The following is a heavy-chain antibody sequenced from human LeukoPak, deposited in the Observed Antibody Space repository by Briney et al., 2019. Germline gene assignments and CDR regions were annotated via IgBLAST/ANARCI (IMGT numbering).Heavy chain of an antibody. J-gene: IGHJ4*02. CDR3: ARRRVATGYFDY. CDR2: IYYSGST. Sequence: SETLSLTCTVSGGSISIYYWSWIRQPPGKGLEWIGYIYYSGSTNYNPSLKSRVTISVDTSKNQFSLKLSSVTAADTAVYYCARRRVATGYFDYWGQGTLVTVSS. D-gene: IGHD5-12*01. CDR1: GGSISIYY. V-gene: IGHV4-59*08.